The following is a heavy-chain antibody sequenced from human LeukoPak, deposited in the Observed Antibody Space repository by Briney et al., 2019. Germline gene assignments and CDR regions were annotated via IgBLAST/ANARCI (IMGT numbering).Heavy chain of an antibody. CDR1: GYTFTSYG. J-gene: IGHJ4*02. V-gene: IGHV1-18*01. CDR3: ARAKLGYCSSTSCYPFDY. Sequence: VKVSCKASGYTFTSYGISWVRPAPGQGLEWMGWISAYNGNTNYAQKLQGRVTMTTDTSTSTAYMELRSLRSDDTAVYYCARAKLGYCSSTSCYPFDYWGQGTLVTVSS. CDR2: ISAYNGNT. D-gene: IGHD2-2*01.